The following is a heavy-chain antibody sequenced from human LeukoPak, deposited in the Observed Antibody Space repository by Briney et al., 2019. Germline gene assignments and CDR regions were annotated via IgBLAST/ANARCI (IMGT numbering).Heavy chain of an antibody. CDR3: ARLATAGYLNF. CDR2: IIYSGST. CDR1: GDSISGYY. Sequence: SETLSLTCTVSGDSISGYYWSWIRQPPGKGLEWIGYIIYSGSTKYNPSLKSRVTISVDTSKNQFSLKLSSVTAADTAVYYCARLATAGYLNFWGQGTLVTVSS. V-gene: IGHV4-59*08. J-gene: IGHJ4*02. D-gene: IGHD6-19*01.